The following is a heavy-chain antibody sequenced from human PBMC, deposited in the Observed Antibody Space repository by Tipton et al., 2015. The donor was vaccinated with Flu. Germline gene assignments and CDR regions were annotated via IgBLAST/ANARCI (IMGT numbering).Heavy chain of an antibody. D-gene: IGHD2-15*01. Sequence: TLSLTCTVSGGSIRGYYWNWIRQPPGKGLEWIGSIFHSGTTYYNPSLKSRVTISVDTSKNQFSLKMSSVTAADTAVYYCATAPGRPCSANACPNWFDPCGQGTLVTVSS. CDR1: GGSIRGYY. J-gene: IGHJ5*02. V-gene: IGHV4-39*07. CDR2: IFHSGTT. CDR3: ATAPGRPCSANACPNWFDP.